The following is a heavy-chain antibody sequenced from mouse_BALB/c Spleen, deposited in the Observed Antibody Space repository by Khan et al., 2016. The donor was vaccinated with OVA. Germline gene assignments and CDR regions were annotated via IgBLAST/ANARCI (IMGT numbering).Heavy chain of an antibody. CDR3: ARRNYFGYTFAY. D-gene: IGHD1-2*01. Sequence: QVQLKQSGAELARPGASVKLSCTASGYTFTDYYINWVKQRTGQGLEWIGEISPGSGDTYYNERFMGKATLTADKSSSTAYIKLSSLTSEASAVYFCARRNYFGYTFAYWGQGTLVTVSA. CDR2: ISPGSGDT. CDR1: GYTFTDYY. V-gene: IGHV1-77*01. J-gene: IGHJ3*01.